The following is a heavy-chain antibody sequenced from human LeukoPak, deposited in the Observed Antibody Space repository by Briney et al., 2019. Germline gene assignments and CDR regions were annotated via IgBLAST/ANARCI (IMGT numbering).Heavy chain of an antibody. D-gene: IGHD3/OR15-3a*01. CDR3: ARHSPATDWYRRFDH. CDR2: IYYSGST. Sequence: PSETLSVTCTESGASLSISSYYWGWIRQPPGKGLEWIGSIYYSGSTYYNPSLKNQATIYVDTCKNQFSLQLSSVTAADTAVYYCARHSPATDWYRRFDHWGQGTLVTVSS. V-gene: IGHV4-39*01. CDR1: GASLSISSYY. J-gene: IGHJ5*02.